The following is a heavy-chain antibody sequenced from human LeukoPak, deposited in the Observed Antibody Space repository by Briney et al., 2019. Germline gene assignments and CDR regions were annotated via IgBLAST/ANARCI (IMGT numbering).Heavy chain of an antibody. V-gene: IGHV4-4*07. Sequence: SETLSLACTVSVESISRYYWGWIRQPAAKGLEWIGRIYNGGIITYNPSLKSRVTMSIDTSNNQFSLRLRFVTAADTAVYYCARSGRWPYYYYYMDVWGKGTTVTISS. J-gene: IGHJ6*03. D-gene: IGHD1-14*01. CDR3: ARSGRWPYYYYYMDV. CDR2: IYNGGII. CDR1: VESISRYY.